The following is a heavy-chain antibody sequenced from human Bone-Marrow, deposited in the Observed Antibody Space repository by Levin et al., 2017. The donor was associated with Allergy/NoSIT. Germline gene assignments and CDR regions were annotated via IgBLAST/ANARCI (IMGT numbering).Heavy chain of an antibody. CDR1: GFTFSSSG. CDR2: IWSDGTQK. V-gene: IGHV3-33*01. J-gene: IGHJ4*02. Sequence: GGSLRLSCTTSGFTFSSSGMHWVRQAPGKGLEWVAVIWSDGTQKYYADSVKGRFTISRDNSKNTLYLQMNTLSAEDTAVYYCARERDLHFDYWGQGTLVTVSA. CDR3: ARERDLHFDY.